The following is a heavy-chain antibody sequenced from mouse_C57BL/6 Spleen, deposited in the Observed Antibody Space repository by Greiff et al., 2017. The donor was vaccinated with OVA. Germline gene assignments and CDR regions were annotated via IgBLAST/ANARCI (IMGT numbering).Heavy chain of an antibody. Sequence: EVKLQESGPGLVKPSQSLSLTCSVTGYSITSGYYWNWIRQFPGNKLEWMGYISYDGSNNYNPSLKNRISITRDTSKNQFFLKLNSVTTEDTATYYCARGITGLYAMDYWGQGTSVTVSS. CDR1: GYSITSGYY. CDR2: ISYDGSN. J-gene: IGHJ4*01. V-gene: IGHV3-6*01. CDR3: ARGITGLYAMDY. D-gene: IGHD4-1*01.